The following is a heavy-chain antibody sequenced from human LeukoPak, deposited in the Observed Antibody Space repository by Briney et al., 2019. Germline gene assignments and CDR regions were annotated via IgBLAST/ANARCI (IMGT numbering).Heavy chain of an antibody. V-gene: IGHV1-8*01. CDR1: GYTFTSYD. CDR3: ARVRITMVRGVILGAAFDI. CDR2: MNPNSGNT. Sequence: ASVKVSCKASGYTFTSYDINWVRQATGQGLEWMGWMNPNSGNTGYAQKFQGRVTMTRNTSISTAYMELSSLSSEDTAVYYCARVRITMVRGVILGAAFDIWGQGTMVTVSS. D-gene: IGHD3-10*01. J-gene: IGHJ3*02.